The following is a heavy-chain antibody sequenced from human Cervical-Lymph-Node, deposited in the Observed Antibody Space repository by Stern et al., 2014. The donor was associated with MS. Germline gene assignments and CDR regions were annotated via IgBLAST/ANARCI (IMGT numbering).Heavy chain of an antibody. CDR1: GFTFSTYA. V-gene: IGHV3-30*04. D-gene: IGHD2-2*01. Sequence: VQLLESGGGVVQPGRSLRLSCAASGFTFSTYAMHWVRQAPGKGLEWVAVISYDGSNKYYADSVKGRFTISRDNFKNTLYLQMNSLRAEDTAVYYCARDHQPEVMGVACDYWGQGTLVTVSS. CDR2: ISYDGSNK. J-gene: IGHJ4*02. CDR3: ARDHQPEVMGVACDY.